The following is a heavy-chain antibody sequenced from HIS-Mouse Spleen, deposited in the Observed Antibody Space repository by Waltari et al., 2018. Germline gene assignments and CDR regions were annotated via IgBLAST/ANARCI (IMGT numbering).Heavy chain of an antibody. CDR3: AKASSGWLDY. D-gene: IGHD6-19*01. CDR2: ISYDGSNK. V-gene: IGHV3-30*18. Sequence: QVQLVESGGGVVQPGRSLRLSCAASGFPFSCYGMHWVRQAPGKGLEWLAVISYDGSNKYYADSVKGRFTISRDNSKNTLYLQMNSLRAEDTAVYYCAKASSGWLDYWGQGTLVTVSS. J-gene: IGHJ4*02. CDR1: GFPFSCYG.